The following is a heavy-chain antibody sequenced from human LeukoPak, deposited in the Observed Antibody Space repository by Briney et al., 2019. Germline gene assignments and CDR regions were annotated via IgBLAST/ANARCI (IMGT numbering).Heavy chain of an antibody. Sequence: GGSLRLSCAASGSTFSSYWMSWVRQAPGKGLEWVSAISGSGGSTYYADSVKGRFTISRDNAKNSLYLQMNSLRAEDTAVYYCAREFDDILTGDTGGAFDIWGQGTMVTVSS. D-gene: IGHD3-9*01. CDR2: ISGSGGST. CDR1: GSTFSSYW. J-gene: IGHJ3*02. V-gene: IGHV3-23*01. CDR3: AREFDDILTGDTGGAFDI.